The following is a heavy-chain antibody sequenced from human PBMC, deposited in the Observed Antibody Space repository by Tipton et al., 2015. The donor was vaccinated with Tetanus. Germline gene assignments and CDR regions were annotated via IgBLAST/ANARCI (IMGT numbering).Heavy chain of an antibody. Sequence: TLSLTCTVSGGSISSSSYYWGWIRQPPGKGLEWIGSIYYSGSTYYNPSLKSRVTISVDTSKNQFSLKLSSVIAADTAVYYCARLIVGATTSEYFQHWGQGTLVTVSS. D-gene: IGHD1-26*01. V-gene: IGHV4-39*01. CDR3: ARLIVGATTSEYFQH. CDR2: IYYSGST. CDR1: GGSISSSSYY. J-gene: IGHJ1*01.